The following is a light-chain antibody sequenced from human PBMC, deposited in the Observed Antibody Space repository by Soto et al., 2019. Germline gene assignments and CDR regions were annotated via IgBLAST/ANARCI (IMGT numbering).Light chain of an antibody. CDR3: QESYSTPYT. J-gene: IGKJ2*01. V-gene: IGKV1-39*01. CDR2: AAS. CDR1: QSISSS. Sequence: DIPMTQSPSSLSASVGDRVTITCRASQSISSSLNWHQQKPGKAPKVLIYAASSLQSGVPSRFSGSVSETEFTLTISGLQPEDVGTYYCQESYSTPYTFGQGTKLEIK.